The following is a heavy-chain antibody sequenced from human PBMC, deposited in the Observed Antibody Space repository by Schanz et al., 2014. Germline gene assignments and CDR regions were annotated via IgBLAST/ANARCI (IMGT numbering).Heavy chain of an antibody. J-gene: IGHJ4*02. Sequence: QVQLVESGGGVVQPGRSLRLSCAASGFTFSTYAMHWVRQAPGKGLEWVAYISNDGSSKYYADSVKGRFTISRDNAKNALYLQMNSLRAEDTAVYYCVRDTDYHFDYWGQGTLVTVSS. CDR1: GFTFSTYA. CDR3: VRDTDYHFDY. V-gene: IGHV3-30*07. D-gene: IGHD4-17*01. CDR2: ISNDGSSK.